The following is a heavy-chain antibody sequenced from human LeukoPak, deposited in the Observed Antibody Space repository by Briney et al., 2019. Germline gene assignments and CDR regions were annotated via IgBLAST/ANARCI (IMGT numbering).Heavy chain of an antibody. J-gene: IGHJ6*02. V-gene: IGHV1-18*01. CDR3: AREYYDILTGYPPAGMDV. D-gene: IGHD3-9*01. CDR2: ISAYNGNT. Sequence: GASVKVSCKASGYTFTSYGISWVRQAPGQGLEWMGWISAYNGNTNYAQKLQGRVTITADKSTSTAYMELSSLRSEDTAVYYCAREYYDILTGYPPAGMDVWGQGTTVTVSS. CDR1: GYTFTSYG.